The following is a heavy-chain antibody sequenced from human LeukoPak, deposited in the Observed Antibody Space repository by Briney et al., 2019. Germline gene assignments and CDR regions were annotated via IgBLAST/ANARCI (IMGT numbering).Heavy chain of an antibody. CDR3: AKDPNGDYVGAFDS. D-gene: IGHD4-17*01. CDR1: GLTFRNYA. J-gene: IGHJ3*01. V-gene: IGHV3-23*01. CDR2: ITGGGIGT. Sequence: GGSPRLSCAASGLTFRNYAMTWVRQAPGKGLEWVSSITGGGIGTSYADSVKGRFTVYRDNSKNTLYLQMNSLRAGDTAVYYCAKDPNGDYVGAFDSWGQGTSVTVSS.